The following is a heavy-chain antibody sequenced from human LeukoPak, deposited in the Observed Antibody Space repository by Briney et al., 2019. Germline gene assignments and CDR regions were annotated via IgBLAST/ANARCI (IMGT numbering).Heavy chain of an antibody. CDR3: ARAGRLQSFYYFDD. J-gene: IGHJ4*02. D-gene: IGHD4-11*01. V-gene: IGHV4-59*12. CDR1: GGSISSYY. Sequence: PSETLSLTCTVSGGSISSYYWSWIRQPPGKGLEWIGYIYYSGSTNYNPSLKSRVTISVDTSKNQFSLKLSSVTAADTAVYYCARAGRLQSFYYFDDWGQGTLVTVSS. CDR2: IYYSGST.